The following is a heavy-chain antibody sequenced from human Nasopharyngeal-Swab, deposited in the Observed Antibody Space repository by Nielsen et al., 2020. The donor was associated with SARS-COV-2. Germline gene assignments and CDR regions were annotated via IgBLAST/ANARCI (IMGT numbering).Heavy chain of an antibody. V-gene: IGHV1-8*01. CDR1: AYTFTSYD. Sequence: ASVKVSCKASAYTFTSYDINWVRQATGQGLEWRGWMNPNSGNTGYAQKFQGRVTMTRNTSISTAYMERSSLRSEDTAVHYCARGPWLRLKGFDFDYWGQGTLVTVSS. D-gene: IGHD5-12*01. J-gene: IGHJ4*02. CDR3: ARGPWLRLKGFDFDY. CDR2: MNPNSGNT.